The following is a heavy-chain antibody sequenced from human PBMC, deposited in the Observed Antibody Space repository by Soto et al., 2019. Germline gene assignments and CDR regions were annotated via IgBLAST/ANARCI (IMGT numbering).Heavy chain of an antibody. CDR1: GFTFSSYN. CDR3: ARGYDSSAGDY. Sequence: GGSLRLSCAASGFTFSSYNMNWVRQAPGKGLEWVSSISSGRTYTYCADSVKGRFTISRENAKNSVYLQMNSLRAEDTAVYYCARGYDSSAGDYWGQGTLVTVSS. J-gene: IGHJ4*02. V-gene: IGHV3-21*01. CDR2: ISSGRTYT. D-gene: IGHD3-22*01.